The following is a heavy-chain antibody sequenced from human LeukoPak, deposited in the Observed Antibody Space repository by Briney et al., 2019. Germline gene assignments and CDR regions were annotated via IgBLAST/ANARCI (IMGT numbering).Heavy chain of an antibody. Sequence: NPSETLSLTCSVSGDSISSYHWSWIRQPPGKGLEWIGYVYSSGSTYYSPSLDGRVTMSVDTSKNQFSLKLSSVTAADTAVYYCARQILIAAAGTNWFDPWGQGTPVTVSS. D-gene: IGHD6-13*01. CDR1: GDSISSYH. CDR3: ARQILIAAAGTNWFDP. CDR2: VYSSGST. V-gene: IGHV4-59*08. J-gene: IGHJ5*02.